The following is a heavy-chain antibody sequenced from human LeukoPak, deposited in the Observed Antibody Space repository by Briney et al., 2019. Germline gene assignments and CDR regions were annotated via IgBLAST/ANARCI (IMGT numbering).Heavy chain of an antibody. J-gene: IGHJ4*02. D-gene: IGHD3-22*01. V-gene: IGHV3-73*01. CDR1: GFTFSGSA. Sequence: GGSLRLSCAASGFTFSGSAMHWVRQASGKGLEWVGRIRSKASNYATVYAASVKGRFTISRDDSENTAYLQMNSLKTEDTAVYYCTRLDGSSGYYYKGFDYCGQGTLVTVSS. CDR3: TRLDGSSGYYYKGFDY. CDR2: IRSKASNYAT.